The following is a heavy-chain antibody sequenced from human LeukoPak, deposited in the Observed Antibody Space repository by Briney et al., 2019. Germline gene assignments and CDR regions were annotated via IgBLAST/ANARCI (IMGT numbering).Heavy chain of an antibody. V-gene: IGHV3-48*04. CDR2: ISSSSSTI. CDR3: ARDIIRGQSDFDY. CDR1: GFTFSSYS. D-gene: IGHD5-12*01. J-gene: IGHJ4*02. Sequence: GGSLRLSCAASGFTFSSYSMNWVRQAPGKGLEWVSYISSSSSTIYYADSVKGRFTISRDNVKNSLYLQMNSLRVEDTAVYYCARDIIRGQSDFDYWGQGALVTVSS.